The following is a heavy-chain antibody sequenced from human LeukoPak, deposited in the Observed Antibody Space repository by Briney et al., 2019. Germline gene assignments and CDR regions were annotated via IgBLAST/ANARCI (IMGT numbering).Heavy chain of an antibody. CDR1: GGSFSGYY. CDR2: INHSGST. Sequence: SETLSPTCAVYGGSFSGYYWSWIRQPPGKGLEWIGEINHSGSTNYNPSLKSRVTISVDTSKNQFSLKLSSVTAADTAVYYCARGRGVNYGMDVWGKGTTVTVSS. D-gene: IGHD3-10*01. V-gene: IGHV4-34*01. CDR3: ARGRGVNYGMDV. J-gene: IGHJ6*04.